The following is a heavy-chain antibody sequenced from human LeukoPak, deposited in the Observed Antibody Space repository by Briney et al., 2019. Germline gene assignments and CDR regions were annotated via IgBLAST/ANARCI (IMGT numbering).Heavy chain of an antibody. CDR3: AKDRGWYDY. Sequence: GGSLRLSCAASGFSFSSYEMDWVRQAPGKGLEWVSYISGSGTTIYYADSVKGRFTISRDNSKNSLYLQMNSLRTEDTALYHCAKDRGWYDYWGQGTLVTVSS. V-gene: IGHV3-48*03. J-gene: IGHJ4*02. CDR2: ISGSGTTI. D-gene: IGHD6-19*01. CDR1: GFSFSSYE.